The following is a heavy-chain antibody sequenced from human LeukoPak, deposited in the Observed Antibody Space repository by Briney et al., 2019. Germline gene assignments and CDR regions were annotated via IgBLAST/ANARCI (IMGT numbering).Heavy chain of an antibody. D-gene: IGHD2-15*01. Sequence: GGSLRLSCTVSGFTVSSNSWSWVRQAPGKGLEWVSFIYSGGNTRYSDSVTGRFTISRDNSKNTLYLQMNSLRAEDTAIYYCARRAGEYSHPYDYWGQGTLVTVSS. CDR2: IYSGGNT. CDR3: ARRAGEYSHPYDY. CDR1: GFTVSSNS. J-gene: IGHJ4*02. V-gene: IGHV3-53*01.